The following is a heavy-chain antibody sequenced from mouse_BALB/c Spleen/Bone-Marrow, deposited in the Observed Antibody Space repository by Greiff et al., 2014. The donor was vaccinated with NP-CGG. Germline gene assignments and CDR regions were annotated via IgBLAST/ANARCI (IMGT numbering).Heavy chain of an antibody. CDR1: GYTFTNYD. V-gene: IGHV1-77*01. J-gene: IGHJ2*01. CDR2: IFPGNGST. D-gene: IGHD1-2*01. Sequence: VKLMESGAELVKPGASVKLSCKASGYTFTNYDINWVRQRPEQGLEWIGWIFPGNGSTNYNEKFKGKATPTTDKSSSTAYMQLSRLTSEDSAVYFCARSNSISTATDYWGQGTTLTVSS. CDR3: ARSNSISTATDY.